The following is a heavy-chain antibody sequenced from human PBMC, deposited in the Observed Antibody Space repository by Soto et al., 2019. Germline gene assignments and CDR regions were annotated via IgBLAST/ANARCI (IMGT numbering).Heavy chain of an antibody. CDR1: GGSLSSYY. J-gene: IGHJ6*03. Sequence: SETLWLTCTVSGGSLSSYYWSWIRQPPGKGLEWIGYIYYSGSTNYNPSLKSRVTISVDTSKNQFSLKLSSVTAADTAVYYCARVIGYCSGGSCFSIPGGYYDYMDVCGKGTTVTVSS. CDR3: ARVIGYCSGGSCFSIPGGYYDYMDV. V-gene: IGHV4-59*01. CDR2: IYYSGST. D-gene: IGHD2-15*01.